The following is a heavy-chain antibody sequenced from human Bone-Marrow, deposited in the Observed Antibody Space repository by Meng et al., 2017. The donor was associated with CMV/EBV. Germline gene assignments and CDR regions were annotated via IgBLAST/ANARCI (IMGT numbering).Heavy chain of an antibody. CDR1: GSSLSTSGVG. D-gene: IGHD2-2*02. Sequence: SGPTLVKPTQTLTLTCTFSGSSLSTSGVGVGWIRQPPGKALEWLALIYWNDDKRYSPSLKSRLTITKDTSKNQVVLTMTNMDPVDTATYYCAHRRDCSSTSCYRRAAFDIWGQGTMVTVSS. V-gene: IGHV2-5*01. J-gene: IGHJ3*02. CDR3: AHRRDCSSTSCYRRAAFDI. CDR2: IYWNDDK.